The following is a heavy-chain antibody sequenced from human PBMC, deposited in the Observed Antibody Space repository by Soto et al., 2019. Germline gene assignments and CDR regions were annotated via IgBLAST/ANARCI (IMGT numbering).Heavy chain of an antibody. J-gene: IGHJ4*02. D-gene: IGHD2-15*01. CDR3: ARGTAVVVACFDY. Sequence: ASVKVSCKASGYTFTSYDINWVRQATGQGLERTGWMNPNSGNTGYAQKFQGRVTMTRNTSISTAYMELSSLRSEDTAVYYCARGTAVVVACFDYWGQGTLVTVSS. V-gene: IGHV1-8*01. CDR1: GYTFTSYD. CDR2: MNPNSGNT.